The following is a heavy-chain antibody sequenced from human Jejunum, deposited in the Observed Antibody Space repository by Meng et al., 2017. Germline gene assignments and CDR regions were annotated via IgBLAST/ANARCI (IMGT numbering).Heavy chain of an antibody. V-gene: IGHV4-4*02. CDR3: ARDFEALNGV. D-gene: IGHD2-8*01. J-gene: IGHJ1*01. CDR1: GDSISISYC. Sequence: LQGSAPGWLKVWGPLSLPCGVSGDSISISYCWSWVRQSPGKGLEWIGEIYHSGTTNYNPSLKSRVTLSVDKSKNQFSLNLSSVTAADTAAYFCARDFEALNGVWGQGTLVTVSS. CDR2: IYHSGTT.